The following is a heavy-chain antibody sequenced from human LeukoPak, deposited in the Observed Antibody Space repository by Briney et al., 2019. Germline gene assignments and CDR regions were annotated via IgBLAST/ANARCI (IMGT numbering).Heavy chain of an antibody. D-gene: IGHD3-22*01. V-gene: IGHV5-51*01. CDR3: ARQRYYYDSTGAFDI. Sequence: GESLKISCKGSVYSFTSYWIGWVRQMPGKGLEWMGIIYPGDSDTRYSPSFQGQVTISADKSISTAYLQWSSLKASDTAMYYCARQRYYYDSTGAFDIWGQGTMVTVSS. CDR2: IYPGDSDT. J-gene: IGHJ3*02. CDR1: VYSFTSYW.